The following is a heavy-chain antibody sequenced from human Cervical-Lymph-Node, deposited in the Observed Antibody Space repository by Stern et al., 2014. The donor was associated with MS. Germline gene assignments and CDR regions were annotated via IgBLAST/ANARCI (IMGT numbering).Heavy chain of an antibody. V-gene: IGHV1-3*01. CDR3: ARDWSPYCSGGSCYQNWFDP. CDR1: GYTFTSYA. D-gene: IGHD2-15*01. Sequence: VQLVESGAEVKKPGASVKVSCKASGYTFTSYAMHWVRQAPGQRLEWMGWINAGHGNTKYSQKFQGRVTITRDTSASTAYMELSSLRSEDTAVYYCARDWSPYCSGGSCYQNWFDPWGQGTLVTVSS. CDR2: INAGHGNT. J-gene: IGHJ5*02.